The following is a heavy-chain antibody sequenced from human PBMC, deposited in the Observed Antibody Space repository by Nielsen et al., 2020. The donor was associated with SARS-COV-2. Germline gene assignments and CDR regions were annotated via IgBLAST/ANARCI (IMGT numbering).Heavy chain of an antibody. J-gene: IGHJ1*01. V-gene: IGHV3-33*03. D-gene: IGHD6-6*01. CDR3: AKMSPPSIAVGTAEYFQH. CDR2: TSNDGGNK. Sequence: GESLKISCAASGFTFSSYGMHWVRQAPGKGLEWVALTSNDGGNKYYADSVKGRFTISRDNAKKSLYLQMNSLRAEDTAVYYCAKMSPPSIAVGTAEYFQHWGQGTLVTVSS. CDR1: GFTFSSYG.